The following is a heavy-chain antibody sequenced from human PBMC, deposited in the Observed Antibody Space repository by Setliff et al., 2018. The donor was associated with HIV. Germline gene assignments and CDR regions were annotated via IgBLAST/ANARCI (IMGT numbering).Heavy chain of an antibody. J-gene: IGHJ5*02. CDR1: GYDFINYG. D-gene: IGHD1-26*01. CDR3: ARARLQGIVTAVGPRDNCLDP. V-gene: IGHV1-18*01. Sequence: ASVKVSCKASGYDFINYGISWVRQAPGQGLEWMGWISAYNGNTDYAPRLLGRVTMTTDTFTSTAYMELRSLSSDDTAVYYCARARLQGIVTAVGPRDNCLDPWGQGTRVTXS. CDR2: ISAYNGNT.